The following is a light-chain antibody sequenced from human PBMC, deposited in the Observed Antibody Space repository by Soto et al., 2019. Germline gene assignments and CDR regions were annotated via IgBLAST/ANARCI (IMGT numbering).Light chain of an antibody. CDR3: QQYGGSIT. V-gene: IGKV3-20*01. Sequence: EVVLTQSPGTLSLFPGETATLFCRASQSISGNYLAWYRQKPGQAPSLLIYGASSRASGIPDRFSGSGSGTDFTLTIRRLDPEDFAVYFCQQYGGSITFGQGTRLEIE. CDR2: GAS. CDR1: QSISGNY. J-gene: IGKJ5*01.